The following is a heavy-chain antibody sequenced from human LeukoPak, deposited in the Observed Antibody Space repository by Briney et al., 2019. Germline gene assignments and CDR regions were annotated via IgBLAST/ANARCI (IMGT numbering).Heavy chain of an antibody. Sequence: GGSLRLSCAASGFTFSSYGMHWVRQAPGKGLEWVAVISYDGSNRYYGDSVKGRFTISRDNSKNTLYLQMNSLRAEDTAVYYCAKSYYDSSGSVIGMDVWGQGTTVTVSS. J-gene: IGHJ6*02. V-gene: IGHV3-30*18. CDR1: GFTFSSYG. CDR3: AKSYYDSSGSVIGMDV. D-gene: IGHD3-22*01. CDR2: ISYDGSNR.